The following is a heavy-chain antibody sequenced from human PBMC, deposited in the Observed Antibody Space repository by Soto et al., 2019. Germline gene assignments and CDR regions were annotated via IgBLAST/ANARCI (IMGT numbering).Heavy chain of an antibody. D-gene: IGHD6-6*01. CDR3: ARDLKDSSSSSYYGMDV. CDR1: GFTFSNYD. V-gene: IGHV3-13*01. Sequence: EVQLVESGGGLVQPGGSLRLSCAASGFTFSNYDMHWVRQITGKGLEWISAIGTAGDTYYAGSVKGRFTVSRENAKNSLYLQMNSLRAGDTAVYYCARDLKDSSSSSYYGMDVWGQGTTVTVSS. J-gene: IGHJ6*02. CDR2: IGTAGDT.